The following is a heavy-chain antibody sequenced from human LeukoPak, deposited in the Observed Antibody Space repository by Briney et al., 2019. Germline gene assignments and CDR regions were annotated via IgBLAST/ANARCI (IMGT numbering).Heavy chain of an antibody. CDR1: GGSISSGGYY. CDR2: MYNSGST. J-gene: IGHJ4*02. CDR3: ARGYFNILTGYYVPH. D-gene: IGHD3-9*01. Sequence: SQTLPLTCTVSGGSISSGGYYWSWIRQHPGKGLEWIGYMYNSGSTSYNPSLKSRVTISVDTSKNQFSLKLSSVTAADTAVYYCARGYFNILTGYYVPHWGQGTLVTVSS. V-gene: IGHV4-31*03.